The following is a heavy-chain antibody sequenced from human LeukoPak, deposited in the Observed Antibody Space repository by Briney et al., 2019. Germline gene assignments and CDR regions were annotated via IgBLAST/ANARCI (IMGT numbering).Heavy chain of an antibody. CDR2: INHSGST. CDR1: GGSFSGYY. V-gene: IGHV4-34*01. Sequence: PSETLSLTCAVYGGSFSGYYWSWIRQPPGKGLEWIGEINHSGSTNYNPSLKSRVTISVDTSKNQFSLKLSSVTAADTAVYYCARYGEPSYYFDYWGQGTLVTVSS. CDR3: ARYGEPSYYFDY. J-gene: IGHJ4*02. D-gene: IGHD4/OR15-4a*01.